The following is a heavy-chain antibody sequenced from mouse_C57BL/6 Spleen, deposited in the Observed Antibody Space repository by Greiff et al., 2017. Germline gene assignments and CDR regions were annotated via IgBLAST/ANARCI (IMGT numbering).Heavy chain of an antibody. CDR2: INPNNGGT. CDR3: ARHYYGSSYSYWYFDV. J-gene: IGHJ1*03. V-gene: IGHV1-26*01. Sequence: VQLQQSGPALVKPGASVKISCKASGYTFTDYYMNWVKQSHGKSLEWIGDINPNNGGTSYNQKFKGKATLTVDKSSSTAYMELRSLTSEDSAVYYCARHYYGSSYSYWYFDVWGTGTTVTVSS. CDR1: GYTFTDYY. D-gene: IGHD1-1*01.